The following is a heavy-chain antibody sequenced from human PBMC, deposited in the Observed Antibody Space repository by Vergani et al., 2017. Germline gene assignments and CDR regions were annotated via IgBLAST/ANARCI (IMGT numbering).Heavy chain of an antibody. CDR1: GGSFSGYY. CDR3: ARGSSSSGWYRDYYYYMDV. V-gene: IGHV4-34*01. CDR2: INHSGST. Sequence: QVQLQQWGAGLLKPSETLSLTCAVYGGSFSGYYWSWIRQPPGKGLEWIGEINHSGSTNYNPSLKSRVTISEDTSKNQFSLKRSSVTAADPAVYYCARGSSSSGWYRDYYYYMDVWGKGTTVTVSS. J-gene: IGHJ6*03. D-gene: IGHD6-19*01.